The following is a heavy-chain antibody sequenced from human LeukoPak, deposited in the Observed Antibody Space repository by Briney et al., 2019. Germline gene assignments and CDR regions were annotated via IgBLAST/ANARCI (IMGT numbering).Heavy chain of an antibody. D-gene: IGHD3-16*01. J-gene: IGHJ2*01. CDR1: GGSISSYY. V-gene: IGHV4-59*01. Sequence: NPSETLSLTCAVSGGSISSYYWSWIRQPPGKGLEWIGYIYYSGSTNYNPSLKSRVTISVDTSKNQFSLKLSSVTAADTAVYYCARDGGNSYWYFDLWGRGTLVTVSS. CDR2: IYYSGST. CDR3: ARDGGNSYWYFDL.